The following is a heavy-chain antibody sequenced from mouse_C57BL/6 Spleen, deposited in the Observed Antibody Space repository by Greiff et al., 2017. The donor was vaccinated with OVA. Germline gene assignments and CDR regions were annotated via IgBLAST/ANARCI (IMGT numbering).Heavy chain of an antibody. CDR3: ARSHYDYAWFAY. J-gene: IGHJ3*01. CDR2: IDPSDSET. CDR1: GYTFTSYW. D-gene: IGHD2-4*01. Sequence: QVQLQQSGAELVRPGSSVKLSCKASGYTFTSYWMHWVKQRPIQGLEWIGNIDPSDSETHYNQKFKDKATLTVDKSSSTAYMQLSSLTSEDSAVYYCARSHYDYAWFAYWGQGTLVTVSA. V-gene: IGHV1-52*01.